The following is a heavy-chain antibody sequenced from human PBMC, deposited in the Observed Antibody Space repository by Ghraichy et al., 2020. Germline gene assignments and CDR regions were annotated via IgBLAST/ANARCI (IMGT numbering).Heavy chain of an antibody. V-gene: IGHV3-30-3*01. CDR2: ISHDGASE. Sequence: GGYLRLSCTASGFTFERYSMHWVRQAPGKGLDWVAAISHDGASEYYADSVKGRFTISRDHSKNTLSLEMNSLRPDDTAFYYCARIGAEISRALSGNFDYGGQGTLVTVSS. J-gene: IGHJ4*02. CDR1: GFTFERYS. D-gene: IGHD3-10*01. CDR3: ARIGAEISRALSGNFDY.